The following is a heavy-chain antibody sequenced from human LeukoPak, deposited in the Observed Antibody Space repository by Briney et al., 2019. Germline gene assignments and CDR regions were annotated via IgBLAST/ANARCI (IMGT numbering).Heavy chain of an antibody. CDR1: GYTFTSYG. CDR2: ISAYNGST. J-gene: IGHJ4*02. CDR3: ARLFPPGSYYEYFDY. D-gene: IGHD3-10*01. Sequence: GASVKVSCKASGYTFTSYGISWVRQAPGQGLEWMGWISAYNGSTNYAQKLQGRVTMTTDTSTSTAYMELRSLRSDDTAVYYCARLFPPGSYYEYFDYWGQGTLVTVSS. V-gene: IGHV1-18*01.